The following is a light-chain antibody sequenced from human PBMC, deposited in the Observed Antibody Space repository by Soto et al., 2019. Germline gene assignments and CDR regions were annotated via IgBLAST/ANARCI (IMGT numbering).Light chain of an antibody. CDR3: QQCHSYPLT. CDR1: QDISNY. J-gene: IGKJ4*01. CDR2: DAS. Sequence: DIQMTQSPSSLSASVGDRVTITCQASQDISNYLNWYQQKPGKAPKLLIYDASNLETGVPSRFSGSGSGTDFTFTISSLQPEDIATYYCQQCHSYPLTVGGGTKVEIK. V-gene: IGKV1-33*01.